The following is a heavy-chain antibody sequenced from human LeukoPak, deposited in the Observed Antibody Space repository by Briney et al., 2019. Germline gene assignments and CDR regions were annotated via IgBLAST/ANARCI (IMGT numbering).Heavy chain of an antibody. Sequence: ASVKVSCKASGGTFSSYAISWVRQAPGQGLEWMGGIIPIFGTANYAQKFQGRVTITADESTSTAYMELSSLRSEDTAVYYCARVRVVTLQYYYYGMDVWGQGTTVTVSS. CDR3: ARVRVVTLQYYYYGMDV. V-gene: IGHV1-69*13. CDR2: IIPIFGTA. CDR1: GGTFSSYA. J-gene: IGHJ6*02. D-gene: IGHD4-23*01.